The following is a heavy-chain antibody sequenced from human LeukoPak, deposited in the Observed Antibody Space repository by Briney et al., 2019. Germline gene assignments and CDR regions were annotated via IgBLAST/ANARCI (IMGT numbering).Heavy chain of an antibody. D-gene: IGHD3-16*01. V-gene: IGHV4-4*07. CDR3: ARGDYYDGGGRNWFDP. CDR2: IHTSWTT. J-gene: IGHJ5*02. CDR1: GGSMSSYY. Sequence: SETLSLTCTVSGGSMSSYYWSFIRQPAGKGLEWIGRIHTSWTTYYSPSLKSRVTMSVDTSRNQFSLRLTFVTAADTAVYYCARGDYYDGGGRNWFDPWGQGTLVTVSS.